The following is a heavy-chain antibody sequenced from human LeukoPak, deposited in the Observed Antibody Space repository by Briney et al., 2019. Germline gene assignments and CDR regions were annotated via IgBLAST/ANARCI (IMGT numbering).Heavy chain of an antibody. CDR3: ARDMTGSGWYDAFDI. CDR1: GGTISSESYY. D-gene: IGHD6-19*01. Sequence: SKTLSLTCTVSGGTISSESYYWSWIRQPAGKGLEWIGRIYTSGRTNCNPSLKSRVTISVDTSKNQFSLKLNSVTAADTAMYYCARDMTGSGWYDAFDIWGQGTMVAVSS. J-gene: IGHJ3*02. V-gene: IGHV4-61*02. CDR2: IYTSGRT.